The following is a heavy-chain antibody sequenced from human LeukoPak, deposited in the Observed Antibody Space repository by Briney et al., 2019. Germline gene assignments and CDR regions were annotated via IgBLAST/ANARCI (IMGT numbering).Heavy chain of an antibody. CDR3: ARAGLTGYYKDYYYYGMDV. CDR2: INPNSGGT. CDR1: GYTFTGYY. V-gene: IGHV1-2*02. D-gene: IGHD3-9*01. Sequence: ASVKVSCKASGYTFTGYYMHWVRQAPGQGLEWMGWINPNSGGTNYAQKFQGRVTMTRDTSISTAYMELSRLRPDDTAVYYCARAGLTGYYKDYYYYGMDVWGKGTTVTVSS. J-gene: IGHJ6*04.